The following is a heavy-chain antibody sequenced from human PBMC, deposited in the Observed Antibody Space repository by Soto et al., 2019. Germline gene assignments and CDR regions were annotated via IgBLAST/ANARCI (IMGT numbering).Heavy chain of an antibody. J-gene: IGHJ4*02. V-gene: IGHV3-53*01. CDR1: GFTVSSNY. Sequence: GGSLRLSCAASGFTVSSNYMSWVRQAPGKGLEWVSVIYSGCSTYYADSVKGRFTISRDNSKNTLYLQMNSLRAEDTAVYYCARLYSSSWYVGEYFDYWGQGTLVTVSS. CDR2: IYSGCST. CDR3: ARLYSSSWYVGEYFDY. D-gene: IGHD6-13*01.